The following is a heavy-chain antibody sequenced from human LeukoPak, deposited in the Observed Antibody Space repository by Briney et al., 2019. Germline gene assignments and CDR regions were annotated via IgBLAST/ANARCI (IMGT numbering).Heavy chain of an antibody. Sequence: SETLSLTCTVSGGSISSSSYYWGWIRQPPGKGLEWIGSIYYSGSTYYNPSLKSRVTISVDTSKNQFSLKLSSVTAADTAVYYCARLPGDWFDPWGQGTLATVSS. CDR3: ARLPGDWFDP. V-gene: IGHV4-39*01. CDR2: IYYSGST. D-gene: IGHD3-10*01. J-gene: IGHJ5*02. CDR1: GGSISSSSYY.